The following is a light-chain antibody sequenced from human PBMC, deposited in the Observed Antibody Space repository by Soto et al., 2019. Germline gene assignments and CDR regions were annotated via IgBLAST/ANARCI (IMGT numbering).Light chain of an antibody. V-gene: IGKV3-15*01. CDR1: QSVTST. CDR3: QQYNNWHPKQ. Sequence: EILMSQFPVTLSLYTGERATLSCRARQSVTSTLAWYQQKPGQAPRLLIYGASTRATGIPARFSGSGSGTEFTLTIRSLQSEDFAVYYCQQYNNWHPKQFGQGTKVDIK. CDR2: GAS. J-gene: IGKJ1*01.